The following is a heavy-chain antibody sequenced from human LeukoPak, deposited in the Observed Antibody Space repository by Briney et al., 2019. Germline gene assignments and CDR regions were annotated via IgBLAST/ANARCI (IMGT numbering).Heavy chain of an antibody. CDR3: TRMTTGHDY. CDR1: GVSFNDYH. J-gene: IGHJ4*02. CDR2: INHSGYT. Sequence: SETLSLTCAVSGVSFNDYHWSWVRQTPGKGLEWIGEINHSGYTNDSPSLKSRVTLSIDTSRKQFSLNVRSVTVADTGIYYCTRMTTGHDYWGQGTLVTVSS. V-gene: IGHV4-34*01. D-gene: IGHD4-17*01.